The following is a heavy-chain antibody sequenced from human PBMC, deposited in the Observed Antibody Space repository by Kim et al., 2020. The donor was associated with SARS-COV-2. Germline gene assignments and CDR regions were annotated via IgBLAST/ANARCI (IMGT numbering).Heavy chain of an antibody. Sequence: SRVTISVDTSKNQFSLKLSSVTAADTAVYYCARGRYDFWSGYYREVWFDPWGQGTLVTVSS. D-gene: IGHD3-3*01. V-gene: IGHV4-34*01. CDR3: ARGRYDFWSGYYREVWFDP. J-gene: IGHJ5*02.